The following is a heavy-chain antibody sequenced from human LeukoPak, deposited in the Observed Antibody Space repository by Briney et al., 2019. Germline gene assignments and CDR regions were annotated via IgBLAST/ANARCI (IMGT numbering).Heavy chain of an antibody. CDR1: GFTFSSRA. V-gene: IGHV3-48*01. CDR3: APLQALILGEAFDI. CDR2: ISSSTSSI. J-gene: IGHJ3*02. D-gene: IGHD2/OR15-2a*01. Sequence: GGSLRLSCAASGFTFSSRAMNWVRQAPGKGLEWVSYISSSTSSIYYADSVKGRFTISRDNAKNSLYLQMNSLRAEDTAVYYCAPLQALILGEAFDIWGQGTMVTVSS.